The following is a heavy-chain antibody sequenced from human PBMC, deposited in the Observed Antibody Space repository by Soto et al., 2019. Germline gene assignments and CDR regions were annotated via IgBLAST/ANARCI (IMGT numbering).Heavy chain of an antibody. V-gene: IGHV1-24*01. Sequence: ASVKVSCKVSEYSLSALSIHWVRQAPGKGLEWMGRLDPENEETIYAQKFRGRVTLTEDTSADTAYMELSRLRSDDTAVYYCARGSWYYYGMDVWGQGTTVTVSS. CDR2: LDPENEET. CDR3: ARGSWYYYGMDV. J-gene: IGHJ6*02. D-gene: IGHD2-15*01. CDR1: EYSLSALS.